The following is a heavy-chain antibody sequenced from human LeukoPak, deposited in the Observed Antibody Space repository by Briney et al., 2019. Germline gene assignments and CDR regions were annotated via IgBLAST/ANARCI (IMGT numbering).Heavy chain of an antibody. Sequence: GRSLRLSCAASGFTFSSYAMHWVRQAPGKGLEWVAVISYDGSNKYYADSVKGRFTISRDNSKSTLYLQMNSLRAEDTAVYYCAKAFGSGSYKYMDVWGKGTTVTVSS. CDR3: AKAFGSGSYKYMDV. V-gene: IGHV3-30*04. J-gene: IGHJ6*03. CDR1: GFTFSSYA. CDR2: ISYDGSNK. D-gene: IGHD3-10*01.